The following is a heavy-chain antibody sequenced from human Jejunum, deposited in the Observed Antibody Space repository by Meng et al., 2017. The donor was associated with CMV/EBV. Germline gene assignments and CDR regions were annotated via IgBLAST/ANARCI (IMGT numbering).Heavy chain of an antibody. J-gene: IGHJ3*01. CDR2: FYISGRST. D-gene: IGHD3-16*01. CDR1: GFAFTDYA. Sequence: SGFAFTDYAMTWVSQAPGKGREWISVFYISGRSTYYADSVKGRFTISRDNSKNMVYLQMNSLRVEDTAVYYCAKDRGGSDDAYDVWGQGATVTVSS. CDR3: AKDRGGSDDAYDV. V-gene: IGHV3-23*03.